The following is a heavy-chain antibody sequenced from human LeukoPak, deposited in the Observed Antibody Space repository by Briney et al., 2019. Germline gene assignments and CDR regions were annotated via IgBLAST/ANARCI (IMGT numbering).Heavy chain of an antibody. CDR3: AAGQFYYDSSAANDLYFDY. CDR2: IVVCSGNT. CDR1: GFTFTSSA. V-gene: IGHV1-58*02. Sequence: SVKVSCKASGFTFTSSAMQWVRQARGQRLEWIGWIVVCSGNTNYAQKFQERVTITRDMSTSTAYMELSSLRSEDTAVYYCAAGQFYYDSSAANDLYFDYWGQGTLVTVSS. D-gene: IGHD3-22*01. J-gene: IGHJ4*02.